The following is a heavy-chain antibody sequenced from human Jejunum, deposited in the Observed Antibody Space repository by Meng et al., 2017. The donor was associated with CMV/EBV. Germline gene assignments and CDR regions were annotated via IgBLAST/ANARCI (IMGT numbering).Heavy chain of an antibody. D-gene: IGHD3-10*01. V-gene: IGHV4-39*07. Sequence: QRELEGSGPGLVKPSETLSLTCTMSGASISDSSYYWGWIRQPPGKGLEWIGSVYYSGSTYYNPSLESRVTISVDTSKNQFSLKLTSVTAADTATYYCARDPTPDGSDYWGRGTLVTVSS. CDR3: ARDPTPDGSDY. CDR1: GASISDSSYY. CDR2: VYYSGST. J-gene: IGHJ4*02.